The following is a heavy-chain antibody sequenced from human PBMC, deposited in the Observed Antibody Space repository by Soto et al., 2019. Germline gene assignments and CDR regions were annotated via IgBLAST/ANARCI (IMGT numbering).Heavy chain of an antibody. J-gene: IGHJ6*02. V-gene: IGHV4-30-4*01. CDR3: ARVSGSYYYGMDV. Sequence: SETLSLTCTVSGGSISSGVYYWSWIRQPPGKGLEWIGYIYYSGSTYYNPSLKSRVTISVDKSKNQFSLKLSSVTAADTAVYYSARVSGSYYYGMDVWGQGTTVTVSS. CDR2: IYYSGST. D-gene: IGHD1-26*01. CDR1: GGSISSGVYY.